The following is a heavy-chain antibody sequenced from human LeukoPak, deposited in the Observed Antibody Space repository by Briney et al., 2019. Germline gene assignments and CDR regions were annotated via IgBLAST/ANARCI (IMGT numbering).Heavy chain of an antibody. CDR1: GGSISSSSYY. J-gene: IGHJ4*02. Sequence: SETLSLTCTVSGGSISSSSYYWGWIRQPPGKGLEWIGSIYYSGSTYYNPSLKSRVTISVDASKNQFSLKLSSVTAADTAVYYCARTRRIAVAGTVSDFDYWGQGTLVTVSS. CDR3: ARTRRIAVAGTVSDFDY. D-gene: IGHD6-19*01. CDR2: IYYSGST. V-gene: IGHV4-39*01.